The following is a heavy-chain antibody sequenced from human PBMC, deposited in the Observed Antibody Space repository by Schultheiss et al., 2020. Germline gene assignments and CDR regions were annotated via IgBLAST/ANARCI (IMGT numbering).Heavy chain of an antibody. CDR3: ARATVITPET. Sequence: GGSLRLSCAASGFTFSSYAMSWVRQAPGKGLEWVLAISGSGGSTYYADSVKGRFTISRDNSKNTLYLQMNSLRAEDTAVYYCARATVITPETWGRGTLVTVSS. V-gene: IGHV3-23*01. J-gene: IGHJ4*02. D-gene: IGHD4-23*01. CDR2: ISGSGGST. CDR1: GFTFSSYA.